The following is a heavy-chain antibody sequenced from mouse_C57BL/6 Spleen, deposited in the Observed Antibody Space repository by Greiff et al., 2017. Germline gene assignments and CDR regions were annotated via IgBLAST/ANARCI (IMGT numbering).Heavy chain of an antibody. J-gene: IGHJ1*03. CDR3: TRGYGSSYGYFDV. V-gene: IGHV1-15*01. CDR1: GYTFTDYE. D-gene: IGHD1-1*01. CDR2: IDPETGGT. Sequence: VQLQQSGAELVRPGASVTLSCKASGYTFTDYEMHWVKQTPVHGLEWIGAIDPETGGTAYNQKFKGKAILTADKSSSTAYMELRSLTSEDSAVYYCTRGYGSSYGYFDVWGTGTTGTGSS.